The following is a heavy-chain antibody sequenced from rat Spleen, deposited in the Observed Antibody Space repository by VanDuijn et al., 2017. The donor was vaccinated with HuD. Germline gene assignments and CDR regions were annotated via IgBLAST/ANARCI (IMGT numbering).Heavy chain of an antibody. Sequence: EVQLVESGGGLVQPGRSLKLSCAASGFTFSDYGMAWVRQAPKKGLEWVATLIYDDTPYYLDSLKGRFTISRDNAKSTLYLQMDGLRSEDTATYYCSRAIYYYNNYIFDYWGRGVMVTVSS. V-gene: IGHV5-17*01. CDR1: GFTFSDYG. J-gene: IGHJ2*01. CDR3: SRAIYYYNNYIFDY. CDR2: LIYDDTP. D-gene: IGHD1-2*01.